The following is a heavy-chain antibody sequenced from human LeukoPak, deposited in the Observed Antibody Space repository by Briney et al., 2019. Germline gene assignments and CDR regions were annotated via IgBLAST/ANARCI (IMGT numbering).Heavy chain of an antibody. CDR2: MYYSGST. Sequence: SETLSLTCTVSGGSISNYYWSWIRQPPGKGLEWIGYMYYSGSTNYNPSLKSRVTISVDTSKNQFSLKLSSVTAADTALYYCARGAADDLYYMDVWGKGTTVTVSS. V-gene: IGHV4-59*01. J-gene: IGHJ6*03. CDR1: GGSISNYY. D-gene: IGHD3/OR15-3a*01. CDR3: ARGAADDLYYMDV.